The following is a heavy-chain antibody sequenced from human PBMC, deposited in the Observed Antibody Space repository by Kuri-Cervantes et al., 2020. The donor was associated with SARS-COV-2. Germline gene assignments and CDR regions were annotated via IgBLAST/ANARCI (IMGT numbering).Heavy chain of an antibody. CDR3: ARDTPLVVAAHLGDTANAFDI. CDR1: GFTFSSYA. D-gene: IGHD2-15*01. J-gene: IGHJ3*02. CDR2: ISYDGSNK. Sequence: GESLKISCAASGFTFSSYAMHWVRQAPGKGLEWVAVISYDGSNKYYADSVKGRFTISRDNSKNTLYLQMNSLRAEDTAVYYCARDTPLVVAAHLGDTANAFDIWGQGTMVTVSS. V-gene: IGHV3-30*04.